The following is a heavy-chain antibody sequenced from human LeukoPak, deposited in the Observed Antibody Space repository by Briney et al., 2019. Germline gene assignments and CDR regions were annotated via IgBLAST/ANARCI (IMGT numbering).Heavy chain of an antibody. CDR3: AKGGVGRSYFDY. Sequence: PGGSLRLSCAASGFTFSSYGMHWVRQAPGKGLEWVAFIRYDGSNKYYADSVKGRFTISRDNSENTLYLQMNSLRAEDTAVYYCAKGGVGRSYFDYWGQGTLVTVSS. J-gene: IGHJ4*02. CDR1: GFTFSSYG. D-gene: IGHD2-8*01. V-gene: IGHV3-30*02. CDR2: IRYDGSNK.